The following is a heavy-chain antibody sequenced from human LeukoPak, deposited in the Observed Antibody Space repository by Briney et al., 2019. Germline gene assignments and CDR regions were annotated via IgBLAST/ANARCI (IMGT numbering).Heavy chain of an antibody. CDR2: INHSGST. CDR1: GGFFSGYY. D-gene: IGHD5-12*01. V-gene: IGHV4-34*01. J-gene: IGHJ6*02. CDR3: ARSRATIEGFYYYYYGMDV. Sequence: SETQSLTCAVYGGFFSGYYWSWIRQPPGKGLEWIGEINHSGSTNYRPSHKLRVTISVYKSKIQFSLKLSSVTAADTAVYYCARSRATIEGFYYYYYGMDVWGQGSTVTVSS.